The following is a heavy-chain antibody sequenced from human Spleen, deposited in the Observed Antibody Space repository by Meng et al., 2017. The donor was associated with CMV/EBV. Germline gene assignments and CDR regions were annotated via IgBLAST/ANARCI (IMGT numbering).Heavy chain of an antibody. CDR2: ISGSGGST. V-gene: IGHV3-23*01. J-gene: IGHJ4*02. CDR3: AKDQDEYCSSTSCYLPDY. Sequence: GESLKISCAASGFTVSTNYMSWVRQAPGKGLEWVSAISGSGGSTYYADSVKGRFTISRDNSKNTLYLQMNSLRAEDTAVYYCAKDQDEYCSSTSCYLPDYWGQGTLVTVSS. CDR1: GFTVSTNY. D-gene: IGHD2-2*01.